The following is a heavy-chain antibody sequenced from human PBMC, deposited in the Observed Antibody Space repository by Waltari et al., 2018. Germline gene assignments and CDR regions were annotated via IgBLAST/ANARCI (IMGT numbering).Heavy chain of an antibody. CDR2: IYTSGST. Sequence: QVQLQESGPGLVKPSQTLSLTCTVSGGSISSGSYYWRWIRQPAGKGLEWIGRIYTSGSTNYNPSLKSRVTRSVDTSKNQFSLKLSSVTAADTAVYYCARDMIYFDYWGQGTLVTVSS. J-gene: IGHJ4*02. CDR3: ARDMIYFDY. V-gene: IGHV4-61*02. D-gene: IGHD3-16*01. CDR1: GGSISSGSYY.